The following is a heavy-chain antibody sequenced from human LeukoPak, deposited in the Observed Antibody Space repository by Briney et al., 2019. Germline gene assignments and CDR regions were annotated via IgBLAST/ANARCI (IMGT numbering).Heavy chain of an antibody. D-gene: IGHD5-12*01. CDR2: ISSSSSYI. CDR3: ARTQGYSGYDSLYYYYYYGMDV. Sequence: GGSLRLSCAASGFTFSSYSMTWVRQAPGKGLEWVSSISSSSSYIYYADSVKGRFTISRDNAKNSLYLQMNSLRAEDTAVYYCARTQGYSGYDSLYYYYYYGMDVWGQGTTVTVSS. CDR1: GFTFSSYS. J-gene: IGHJ6*02. V-gene: IGHV3-21*01.